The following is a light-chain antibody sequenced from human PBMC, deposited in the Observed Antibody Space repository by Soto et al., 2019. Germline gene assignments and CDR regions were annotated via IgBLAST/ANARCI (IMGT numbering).Light chain of an antibody. Sequence: DIQLTQSPSSLSVSVGDRVTITCQASQDISNYLNWYQQKPGKAPKLLMYDASNLERGVPSRFSGSGSGTDFTFTISSLQPEDIATYYCQQYDYLPITFGQGTRLEIK. CDR3: QQYDYLPIT. V-gene: IGKV1-33*01. CDR2: DAS. J-gene: IGKJ5*01. CDR1: QDISNY.